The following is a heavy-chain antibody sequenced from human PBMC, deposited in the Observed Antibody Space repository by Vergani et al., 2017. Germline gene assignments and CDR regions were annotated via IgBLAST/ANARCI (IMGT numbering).Heavy chain of an antibody. CDR2: INAGNGNT. Sequence: QVQLVQSGAEVKKPGASVKVSCKASGYTFTSYAMHWVRQAPGQRLEWMGWINAGNGNTKYSQKFQGRVTMTTDTSTSTAYMELRSLRSDDTAVYYCARDSGYDDYWGQGTLVTVSS. D-gene: IGHD5-12*01. CDR3: ARDSGYDDY. CDR1: GYTFTSYA. J-gene: IGHJ4*02. V-gene: IGHV1-3*01.